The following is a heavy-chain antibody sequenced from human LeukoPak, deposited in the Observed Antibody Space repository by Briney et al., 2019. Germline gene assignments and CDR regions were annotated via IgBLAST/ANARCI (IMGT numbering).Heavy chain of an antibody. D-gene: IGHD6-19*01. V-gene: IGHV7-4-1*02. J-gene: IGHJ6*03. CDR3: ARGVPFDSGWPYYYYYYYMDV. Sequence: GASVKVSCKASGYTFTAYYMHWVRQAPGQGLEWMGWINTNTGNPTYAQGFTGRFVFSLDTSVSTAYLQISSLKAEDTAVYYCARGVPFDSGWPYYYYYYYMDVWGKGTTVTVSS. CDR2: INTNTGNP. CDR1: GYTFTAYY.